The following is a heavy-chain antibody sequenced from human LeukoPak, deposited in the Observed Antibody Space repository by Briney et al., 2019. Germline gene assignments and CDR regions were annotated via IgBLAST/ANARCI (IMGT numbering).Heavy chain of an antibody. D-gene: IGHD4-11*01. CDR3: ARDYSNWATHWYFDL. Sequence: SETLSLTCSVSGGSISGYFWTWIRQPPGKELEWIGYIHYSGSTNYNPSLKSRVTISVDTSKNQFSLKLSSVTAADTAVYYCARDYSNWATHWYFDLWGRGTLVTVSS. CDR2: IHYSGST. J-gene: IGHJ2*01. CDR1: GGSISGYF. V-gene: IGHV4-59*01.